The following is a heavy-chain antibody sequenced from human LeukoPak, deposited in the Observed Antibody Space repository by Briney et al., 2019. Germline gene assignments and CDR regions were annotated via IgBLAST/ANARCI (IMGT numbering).Heavy chain of an antibody. V-gene: IGHV4-34*01. CDR1: GGSFSGYY. J-gene: IGHJ5*02. Sequence: SETLSLTCAVYGGSFSGYYWSWIRQPPGKGLEWIGEINHSGSTNYNPSLKSRVTISVDTSKNQFSLKLSSVTAADTAVYYCARQSSTSWYHWFDPWGQGTLVTVSS. CDR2: INHSGST. D-gene: IGHD2-2*01. CDR3: ARQSSTSWYHWFDP.